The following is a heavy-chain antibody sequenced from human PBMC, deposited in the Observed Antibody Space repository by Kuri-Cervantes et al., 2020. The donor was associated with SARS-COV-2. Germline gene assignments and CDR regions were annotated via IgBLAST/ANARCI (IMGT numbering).Heavy chain of an antibody. CDR3: ASGRRGAARGFEY. Sequence: GGSLRLSCAASGFTFSSNAMSWVRQAPGKGLEWVSIIYSGGNTYYTDSVKGRFTISRDNSKNTLYLQMSSLRADDTAVYYCASGRRGAARGFEYWGQGTLVTVSS. V-gene: IGHV3-53*01. J-gene: IGHJ4*02. CDR1: GFTFSSNA. CDR2: IYSGGNT. D-gene: IGHD6-6*01.